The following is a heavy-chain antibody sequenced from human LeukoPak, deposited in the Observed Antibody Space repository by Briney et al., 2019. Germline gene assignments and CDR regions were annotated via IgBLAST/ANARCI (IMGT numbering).Heavy chain of an antibody. CDR1: GGSISNYY. CDR3: AREGSSFDAFDF. V-gene: IGHV4-59*01. J-gene: IGHJ3*01. Sequence: SETLSLTCTVSGGSISNYYWSWIRQPPGKGLQWIGYIYSNGSTNYNPSLKSRVTISVDTSNNQFSLKLRSVTAADTAVYYCAREGSSFDAFDFWGQGTMVTVSS. CDR2: IYSNGST.